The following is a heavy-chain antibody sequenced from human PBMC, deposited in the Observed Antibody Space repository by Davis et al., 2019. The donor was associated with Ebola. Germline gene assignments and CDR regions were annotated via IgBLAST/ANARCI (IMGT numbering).Heavy chain of an antibody. V-gene: IGHV5-51*01. CDR1: GYTFTNYW. D-gene: IGHD7-27*01. Sequence: GESLKISCKGSGYTFTNYWIGWVRQMPGKGLEWMGIIYLGDSDTRYSPSFQGQVTISADKSSKTAFLQWSSLKASDTAMYYCASLRRTITGMDDGFDIWGQGTMVTVSS. J-gene: IGHJ3*02. CDR2: IYLGDSDT. CDR3: ASLRRTITGMDDGFDI.